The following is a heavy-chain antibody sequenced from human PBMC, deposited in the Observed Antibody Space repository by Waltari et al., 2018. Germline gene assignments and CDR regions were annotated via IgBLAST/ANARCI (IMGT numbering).Heavy chain of an antibody. Sequence: EVQLLESGGGLVQSGGSLRLSCAASGFIFSNHAMSWVRQAPGKGPEWVACISGGGEYTGYADSVKGRFTFSRDNSKSTLYLQMNSLRVEDTAVYFCARDGDARSSYYYYYMDVWGKGTTVTVSS. CDR2: ISGGGEYT. V-gene: IGHV3-23*01. D-gene: IGHD3-3*01. J-gene: IGHJ6*03. CDR1: GFIFSNHA. CDR3: ARDGDARSSYYYYYMDV.